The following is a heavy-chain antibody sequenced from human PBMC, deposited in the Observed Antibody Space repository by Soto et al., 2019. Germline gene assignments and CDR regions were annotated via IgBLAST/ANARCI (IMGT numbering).Heavy chain of an antibody. J-gene: IGHJ5*02. V-gene: IGHV1-18*04. CDR1: HATFTGYT. Sequence: QVHLVQSETEVMEPGASVTVSCKTSHATFTGYTINWVRQAPGQGLEWLGWISSLSGNTYYARDFQGRLTMTTNTSATTDYMQLRSLRSDDTAVYFCARGTVTSGRWFGPWGQGTLVTVSS. D-gene: IGHD4-17*01. CDR3: ARGTVTSGRWFGP. CDR2: ISSLSGNT.